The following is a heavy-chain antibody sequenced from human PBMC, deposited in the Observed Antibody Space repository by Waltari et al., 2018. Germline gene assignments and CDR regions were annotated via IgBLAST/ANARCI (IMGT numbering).Heavy chain of an antibody. V-gene: IGHV3-48*01. CDR3: ARPYRDSSGTKKYYFDY. CDR2: ISSSSSTI. J-gene: IGHJ4*02. CDR1: GFTFSRYS. Sequence: EVQLVESGGGLVQPGGSLRLSCAASGFTFSRYSMTWVRQAPGKGLEWVSYISSSSSTIYYADSVKGRFTISRDNAKNSLYLQMNSLRAEDTAVYYCARPYRDSSGTKKYYFDYWGQGTLVTVSS. D-gene: IGHD3-22*01.